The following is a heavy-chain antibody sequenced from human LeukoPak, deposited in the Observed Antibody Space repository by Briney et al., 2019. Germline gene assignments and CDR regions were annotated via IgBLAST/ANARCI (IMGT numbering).Heavy chain of an antibody. CDR2: IYYSGST. D-gene: IGHD3-10*01. V-gene: IGHV4-59*01. J-gene: IGHJ5*02. CDR3: ARESPGDDWFDP. CDR1: GGSISSYY. Sequence: SETLSLTCTVSGGSISSYYWSWIRQPPGKGLEWIGYIYYSGSTNYNPSLKSRVTMSVDTSKNQFSLKLSSVTAAVTAVYYCARESPGDDWFDPWGQGTLVTVSS.